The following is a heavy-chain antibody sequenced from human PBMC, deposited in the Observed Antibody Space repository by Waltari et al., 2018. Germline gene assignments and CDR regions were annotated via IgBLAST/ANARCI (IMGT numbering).Heavy chain of an antibody. CDR2: VDHSGSA. CDR3: ARDARDWEAVDNTYLDS. J-gene: IGHJ5*01. V-gene: IGHV4-34*01. CDR1: GGSFNGYY. D-gene: IGHD2-21*02. Sequence: QLRLQQWGAGLLKPSETLSLTCAVSGGSFNGYYWSWIRQTPGKGLEWIGEVDHSGSANYSPSLKSRVTVSLDTSNKQVSLTLTSVTAADTGIYYCARDARDWEAVDNTYLDSWGHGTLVAVSS.